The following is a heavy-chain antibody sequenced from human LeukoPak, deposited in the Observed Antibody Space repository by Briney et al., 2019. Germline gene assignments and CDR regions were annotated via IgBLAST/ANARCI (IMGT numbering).Heavy chain of an antibody. CDR3: ARDCSSTSCYGGSRMNYYYYYMDA. D-gene: IGHD2-2*01. J-gene: IGHJ6*03. CDR1: GGSISSYY. Sequence: SETLSLTCTVSGGSISSYYWSWIRQPAGKGLEGIGRIYTSGSTNYNPSLKSRVTISVDKSKNQFSLKLSSVTAADSAVYYCARDCSSTSCYGGSRMNYYYYYMDAWGKGTTVTVSS. CDR2: IYTSGST. V-gene: IGHV4-4*07.